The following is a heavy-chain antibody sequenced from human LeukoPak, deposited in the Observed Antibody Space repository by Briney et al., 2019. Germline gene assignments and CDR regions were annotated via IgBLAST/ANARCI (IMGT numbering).Heavy chain of an antibody. J-gene: IGHJ4*02. Sequence: GGSLRLSCAASGFTVSSNYMSWVRQAPGKGLEWVSVIYSGGSTYYADSVKGRFTISRDNSKNTLYLQMNSLRAEDTAVYYCARVRVYCSGGSCTRGFDYWGQGTLVTVSS. D-gene: IGHD2-15*01. V-gene: IGHV3-53*01. CDR2: IYSGGST. CDR1: GFTVSSNY. CDR3: ARVRVYCSGGSCTRGFDY.